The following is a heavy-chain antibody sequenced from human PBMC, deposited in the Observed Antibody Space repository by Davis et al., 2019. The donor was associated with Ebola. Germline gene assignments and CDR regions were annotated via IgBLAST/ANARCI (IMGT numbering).Heavy chain of an antibody. CDR1: GFTFSGSA. CDR3: TPSGSYSDY. J-gene: IGHJ4*02. D-gene: IGHD1-26*01. V-gene: IGHV3-73*01. CDR2: IRSKANSYAT. Sequence: GESLKISCAASGFTFSGSAMHWVRQASGKGLEWVGRIRSKANSYATAYAASVKGRFTISREDSKNTAYLQMNSLKTEDTAVYYCTPSGSYSDYWGQGTLVTVSS.